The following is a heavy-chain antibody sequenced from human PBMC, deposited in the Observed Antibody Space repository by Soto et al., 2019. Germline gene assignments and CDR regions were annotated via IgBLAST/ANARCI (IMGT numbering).Heavy chain of an antibody. V-gene: IGHV4-4*02. CDR3: GRATALYSISWYGYYYGMDV. CDR1: GGSISSSNW. J-gene: IGHJ6*02. Sequence: SETLSLTCAVSGGSISSSNWCRWVRQPPGEGLEWIGEIYHSGSTNYNPSLKRRVTISVDKSKNQFSLKLSFVTAADAAVYYCGRATALYSISWYGYYYGMDVWGQGTTVTVSS. D-gene: IGHD6-13*01. CDR2: IYHSGST.